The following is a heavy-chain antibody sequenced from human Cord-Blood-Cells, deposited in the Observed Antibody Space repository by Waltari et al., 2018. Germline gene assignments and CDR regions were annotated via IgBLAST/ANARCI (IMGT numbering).Heavy chain of an antibody. CDR3: ARLSPPWALVLGIGDDAFDI. V-gene: IGHV4-39*01. D-gene: IGHD7-27*01. J-gene: IGHJ3*02. CDR1: GGSISSSSYY. CDR2: IYYSGGT. Sequence: QLQLQESGPGLVKPSETLSLTCTASGGSISSSSYYWGWIRQPPGKGLEWIGSIYYSGGTYYNPSLKSRVTISVDTSKNQFSLKLSSVTAADTAVYYWARLSPPWALVLGIGDDAFDIWGQGTMVTVSS.